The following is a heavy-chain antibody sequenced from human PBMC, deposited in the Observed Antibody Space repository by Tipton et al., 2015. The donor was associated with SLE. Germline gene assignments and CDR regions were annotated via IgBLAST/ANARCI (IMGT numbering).Heavy chain of an antibody. Sequence: SLRLSCAASGFTFSSYAMSWVRQAPGKGLEWVANIKQDGSEKYYVDSVKGRFTISRDNAKNSLYLQMNSLRAEDTAVYYCARENDFWSRYGYYYYGMDVWGQGTTVTVSS. D-gene: IGHD3-3*01. CDR3: ARENDFWSRYGYYYYGMDV. CDR1: GFTFSSYA. V-gene: IGHV3-7*03. CDR2: IKQDGSEK. J-gene: IGHJ6*02.